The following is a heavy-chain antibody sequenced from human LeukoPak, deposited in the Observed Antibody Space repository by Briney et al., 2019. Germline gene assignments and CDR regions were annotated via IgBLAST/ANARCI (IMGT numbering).Heavy chain of an antibody. J-gene: IGHJ4*02. V-gene: IGHV3-7*01. D-gene: IGHD4-17*01. CDR2: IKQDGSEK. CDR3: ARDLYYGDYRD. Sequence: PGGSLRLSCAASGFTFSSYWMSWVRQAPGKGLEWVANIKQDGSEKYYVDSVKGRFTISRDNAKNSLHLQMNSLRAEDTAVYYCARDLYYGDYRDWGQGTLVTVSS. CDR1: GFTFSSYW.